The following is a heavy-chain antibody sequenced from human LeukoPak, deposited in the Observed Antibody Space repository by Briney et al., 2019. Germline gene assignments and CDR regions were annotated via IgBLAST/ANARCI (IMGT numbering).Heavy chain of an antibody. D-gene: IGHD4-17*01. CDR3: ARGSGGNGDHEFDY. J-gene: IGHJ4*02. Sequence: SETLSLTCAVSVGSISSYYWSWMWQPPGKGLEWIGYIYYSGITNYNPSLKSRVTISVDTYKNQFSLKLSSVTAAHTAVYYCARGSGGNGDHEFDYWVQGTLVSVSS. CDR1: VGSISSYY. V-gene: IGHV4-59*01. CDR2: IYYSGIT.